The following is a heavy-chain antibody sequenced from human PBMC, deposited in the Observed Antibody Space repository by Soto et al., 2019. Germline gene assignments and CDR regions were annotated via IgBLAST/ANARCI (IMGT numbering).Heavy chain of an antibody. V-gene: IGHV3-21*01. CDR3: ARDLPASKWFDP. CDR1: GFTFSSYS. CDR2: ISGTSYYI. J-gene: IGHJ5*02. Sequence: GGSLRLSCVASGFTFSSYSMNWVRQAPWKGLEWVSSISGTSYYIYYADSVKGRFTISRDNAKNSLYLQMNSLRAEDTAVYYCARDLPASKWFDPWGQGTLVTVSS.